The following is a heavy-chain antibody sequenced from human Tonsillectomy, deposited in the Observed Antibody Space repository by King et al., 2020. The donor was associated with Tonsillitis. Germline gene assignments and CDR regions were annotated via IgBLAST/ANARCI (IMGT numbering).Heavy chain of an antibody. CDR1: GFTFSSYA. CDR2: ISYDGSNK. J-gene: IGHJ4*02. D-gene: IGHD6-13*01. Sequence: VQLVESGGGVVQPGRSLRLSCAASGFTFSSYAMHWVRQAPGKGLEWVAVISYDGSNKYYADSVKGRFTISRDNSKNTLYLQMNSLRAADTAVYYCARDAELSSSSPDYWGQGTLVTVSS. V-gene: IGHV3-30-3*01. CDR3: ARDAELSSSSPDY.